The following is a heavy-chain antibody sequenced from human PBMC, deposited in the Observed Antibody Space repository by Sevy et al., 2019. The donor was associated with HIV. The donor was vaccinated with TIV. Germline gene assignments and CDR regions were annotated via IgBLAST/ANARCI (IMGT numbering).Heavy chain of an antibody. CDR1: GFTFSYYW. CDR3: VRTDDSTGYNNFRDGIFDI. V-gene: IGHV3-7*03. D-gene: IGHD3-22*01. Sequence: GGSLRLSCAASGFTFSYYWMNWVRQAPGKGLEWVANIKDDGSEKYYVDSVKGRFTISSDNAKNNLYVQMNSLGGEDAAVYYCVRTDDSTGYNNFRDGIFDIWGQGTMVTVSS. CDR2: IKDDGSEK. J-gene: IGHJ3*02.